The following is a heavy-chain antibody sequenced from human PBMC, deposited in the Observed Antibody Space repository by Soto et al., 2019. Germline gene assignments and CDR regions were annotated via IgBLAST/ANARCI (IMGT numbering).Heavy chain of an antibody. Sequence: PGGSLRVSCTASGFNFSSHAMTWVRQAPGKGLEWVSGLSGSGGSIYYADSVKGRFTISRDNSMNTLYLQMKSLRAEDTAVYYCAKVSSSWYAGFFDLWGQGTPVTVSS. D-gene: IGHD6-13*01. V-gene: IGHV3-23*01. CDR1: GFNFSSHA. J-gene: IGHJ4*02. CDR3: AKVSSSWYAGFFDL. CDR2: LSGSGGSI.